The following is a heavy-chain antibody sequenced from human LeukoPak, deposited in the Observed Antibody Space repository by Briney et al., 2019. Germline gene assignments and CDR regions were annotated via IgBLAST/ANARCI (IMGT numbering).Heavy chain of an antibody. V-gene: IGHV3-64*01. CDR3: ARGSGSYRSYYFDY. CDR1: GCTISSYY. CDR2: ISSNGGST. J-gene: IGHJ4*02. Sequence: HPWGTLRLSCAASGCTISSYYMNWIRQAPGKGLEYISSISSNGGSTYYANSVKGRFTISRDNSKNTLYLQMGSLRAEDMAVYYCARGSGSYRSYYFDYWGQGTLVTVSS. D-gene: IGHD1-26*01.